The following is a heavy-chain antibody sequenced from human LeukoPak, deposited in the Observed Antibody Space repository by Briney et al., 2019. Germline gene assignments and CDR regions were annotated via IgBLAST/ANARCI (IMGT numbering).Heavy chain of an antibody. CDR2: IYSSANT. D-gene: IGHD1-26*01. J-gene: IGHJ2*01. Sequence: PSETLSLTFPVSGASITSYYWTWIRQPPGKGLEWIGYIYSSANTDLNPSLKSRVTISVDASKSQVSLNLFSVTASDTALYYFARSPFVGGVGATPWYFDLWGRGTLVTVSS. CDR1: GASITSYY. CDR3: ARSPFVGGVGATPWYFDL. V-gene: IGHV4-4*09.